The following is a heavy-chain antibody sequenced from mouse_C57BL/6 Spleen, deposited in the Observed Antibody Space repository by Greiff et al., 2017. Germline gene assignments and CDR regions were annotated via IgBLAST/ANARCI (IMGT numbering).Heavy chain of an antibody. J-gene: IGHJ2*01. D-gene: IGHD1-1*01. V-gene: IGHV8-8*01. CDR1: GFSLSTFGMG. CDR2: IWWDDDK. Sequence: QVTLKVSGPVILQPSQTLSLTCSFSGFSLSTFGMGVGWIRQPSGKGLEWLAHIWWDDDKYYNPALKSRLTISKDTSKNQVFLKIANVDTADTVTYYCARMDYYGTLYYFDYWGQGTTLTVSS. CDR3: ARMDYYGTLYYFDY.